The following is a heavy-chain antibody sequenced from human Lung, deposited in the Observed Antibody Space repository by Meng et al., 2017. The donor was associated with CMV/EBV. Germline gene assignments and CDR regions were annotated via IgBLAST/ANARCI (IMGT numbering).Heavy chain of an antibody. CDR2: IYWNGDK. CDR1: FPLRTSGVG. D-gene: IGHD3-3*01. V-gene: IGHV2-5*01. CDR3: AHTYSDFWSGSPRYFDL. J-gene: IGHJ2*01. Sequence: FPLRTSGVGVRWIRQPPGKALEWLALIYWNGDKRYSPSLKRRLTITKDTSKNQVVLTMTNMDPVDTATYYCAHTYSDFWSGSPRYFDLWGRGTLVTVSS.